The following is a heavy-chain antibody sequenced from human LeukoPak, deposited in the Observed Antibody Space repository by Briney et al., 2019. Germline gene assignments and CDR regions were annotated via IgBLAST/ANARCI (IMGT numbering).Heavy chain of an antibody. J-gene: IGHJ4*02. CDR1: GGSITNYY. V-gene: IGHV4-59*01. D-gene: IGHD3-10*01. CDR3: ARGKEVITMLRGLKPGYYFDY. Sequence: SETLSLTCTVSGGSITNYYWSWIRQPPGKGLEWIGYIPCSGSTKYKSSLKSRVTISVDTSKNQFSLKLNSVTAADTAVYYCARGKEVITMLRGLKPGYYFDYWGQGTLVTVSS. CDR2: IPCSGST.